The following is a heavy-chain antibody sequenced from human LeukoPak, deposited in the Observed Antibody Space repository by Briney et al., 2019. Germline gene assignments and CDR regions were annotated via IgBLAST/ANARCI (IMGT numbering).Heavy chain of an antibody. CDR2: ISYDGSNK. CDR3: AKDLVYALDY. Sequence: GLSVRLLCAASRLPFRRYGMLGARQARGKGRVGVAVISYDGSNKYYADSVKGRFTITRDNSKNTLYLQMNSLRAEDTAVYYCAKDLVYALDYWGQGTLVTVSS. D-gene: IGHD2-8*01. V-gene: IGHV3-30*18. CDR1: RLPFRRYG. J-gene: IGHJ4*02.